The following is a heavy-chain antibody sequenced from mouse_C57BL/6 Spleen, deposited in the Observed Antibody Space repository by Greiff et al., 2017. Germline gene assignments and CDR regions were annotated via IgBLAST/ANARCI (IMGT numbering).Heavy chain of an antibody. D-gene: IGHD2-5*01. V-gene: IGHV3-6*01. J-gene: IGHJ3*01. CDR2: ISYDGSN. Sequence: EVKLVESGPGLVKPSQSLSLTCSVTGYSITSGYYWNWLRQFPGNKLEWMGYISYDGSNNYNPSLKNRISITRDTSKNQFFLKLNSVTTEDTATYYCARSYYSNYVDAWFAYWGQGTLVTVSA. CDR3: ARSYYSNYVDAWFAY. CDR1: GYSITSGYY.